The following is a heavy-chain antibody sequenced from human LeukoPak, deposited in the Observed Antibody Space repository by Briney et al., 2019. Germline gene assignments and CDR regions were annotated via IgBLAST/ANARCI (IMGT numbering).Heavy chain of an antibody. CDR3: ARSQLTIFGYYYYTDV. CDR2: IYPTGST. Sequence: PSQTLSLTCTVSGGSLDSGNFYWSWIRQSAGMGLEWIGRIYPTGSTNYNPSLKSRVTISVDTSKNQFSLYLSSVTAADTAVYYCARSQLTIFGYYYYTDVWGKGTTVTVSS. V-gene: IGHV4-61*02. J-gene: IGHJ6*03. D-gene: IGHD3-3*01. CDR1: GGSLDSGNFY.